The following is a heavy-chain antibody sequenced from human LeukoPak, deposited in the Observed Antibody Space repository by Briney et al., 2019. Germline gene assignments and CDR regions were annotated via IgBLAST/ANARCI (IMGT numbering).Heavy chain of an antibody. CDR2: IYYSGST. J-gene: IGHJ4*02. D-gene: IGHD2-15*01. CDR3: ATTYCSGGSCPLLY. V-gene: IGHV4-59*01. CDR1: GGSISSYY. Sequence: SETLSLTCTVSGGSISSYYWSWIRQPPGKGLEGIGYIYYSGSTNYNPSLKSRVTISVDTSKNLFSLKLSSVTAADTAVYYCATTYCSGGSCPLLYWGQGNLVTVSS.